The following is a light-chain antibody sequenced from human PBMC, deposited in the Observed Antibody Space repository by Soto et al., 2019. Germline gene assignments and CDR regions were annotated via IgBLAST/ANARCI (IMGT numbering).Light chain of an antibody. V-gene: IGKV3-11*01. Sequence: IVLTQSPRTLSLSPGNRPTLSSRASQSVSSYLAWYQQKPGQAPRLLIYDASNRATGIPARFSGSGSGTDFTLTISSLEPEDFAVYYCQQRSNWPWTFGQGTKVDIK. CDR3: QQRSNWPWT. J-gene: IGKJ1*01. CDR1: QSVSSY. CDR2: DAS.